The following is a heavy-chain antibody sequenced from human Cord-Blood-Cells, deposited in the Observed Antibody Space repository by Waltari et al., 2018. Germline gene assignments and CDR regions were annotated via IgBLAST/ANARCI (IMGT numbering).Heavy chain of an antibody. Sequence: QVTLKESGPVLVKPTETLTLTCTVSGFSLSNARMGVSWIRQPPGKALEWLAHIFSNDEKSYSTSLKSRLTISKDTSKSQVVLTMTNMDPVDTATYYCARSQKDSVVVPAAFNWFDPWGQGTLVTVSS. D-gene: IGHD2-2*01. CDR3: ARSQKDSVVVPAAFNWFDP. V-gene: IGHV2-26*01. CDR1: GFSLSNARMG. J-gene: IGHJ5*02. CDR2: IFSNDEK.